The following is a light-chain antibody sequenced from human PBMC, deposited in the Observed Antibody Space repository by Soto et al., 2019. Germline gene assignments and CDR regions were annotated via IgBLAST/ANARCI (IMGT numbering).Light chain of an antibody. J-gene: IGLJ1*01. CDR3: SSYTRSSTPYV. CDR1: SSDVGGYNY. Sequence: QSALTQPASVSGSPGQSIAISCTGTSSDVGGYNYVSWYQQHPGKAPKLMIYEVSNRPSRVSNRFSGSKSGNTASLTISVLQAEDEADYYCSSYTRSSTPYVYGTGTKLTVL. V-gene: IGLV2-14*01. CDR2: EVS.